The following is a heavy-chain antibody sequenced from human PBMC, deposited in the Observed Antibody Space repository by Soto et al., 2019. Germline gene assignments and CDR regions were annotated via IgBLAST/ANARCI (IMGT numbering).Heavy chain of an antibody. V-gene: IGHV3-49*03. CDR3: TRDRSGGLCSWFDP. CDR1: GFTFGDYA. D-gene: IGHD2-15*01. J-gene: IGHJ5*02. Sequence: EVQLVESGGGLVQPGRSLRLSCTASGFTFGDYAMSWFRQAPGKGLEWVGFIRSKAYGGTTEYAASVKGRFTISRXDXXSIAYLQMNSLKTEDTAVYYCTRDRSGGLCSWFDPWGQGTLVTVSS. CDR2: IRSKAYGGTT.